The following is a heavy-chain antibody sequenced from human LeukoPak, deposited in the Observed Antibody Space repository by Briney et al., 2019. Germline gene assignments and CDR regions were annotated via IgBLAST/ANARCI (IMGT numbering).Heavy chain of an antibody. CDR2: IYPGDSDT. J-gene: IGHJ3*02. Sequence: GESLKISCKGSGYTFTSYWIGWVRQMSGKGLEWMGIIYPGDSDTRYSPSFQGQVTISVDKSISTAYLQWSSLKASDTATYYCARDYGSGTYRDAFDIWGQGTMVTVSS. CDR1: GYTFTSYW. V-gene: IGHV5-51*01. CDR3: ARDYGSGTYRDAFDI. D-gene: IGHD3-10*01.